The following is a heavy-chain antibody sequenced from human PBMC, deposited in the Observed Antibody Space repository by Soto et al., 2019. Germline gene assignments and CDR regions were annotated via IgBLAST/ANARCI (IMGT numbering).Heavy chain of an antibody. Sequence: QVTLKESGPVLVKPTETLTLTCTVSGFSLRNARMGVSWIRQPPGKALEWLAHIFSNDEKSYSTSLKSRLTISKDTSKSQVVLTMTNMDPVDTATCYCARTEYYDFWSGYETYYWYFDLWGRGTLVTVSS. CDR3: ARTEYYDFWSGYETYYWYFDL. J-gene: IGHJ2*01. CDR2: IFSNDEK. V-gene: IGHV2-26*01. CDR1: GFSLRNARMG. D-gene: IGHD3-3*01.